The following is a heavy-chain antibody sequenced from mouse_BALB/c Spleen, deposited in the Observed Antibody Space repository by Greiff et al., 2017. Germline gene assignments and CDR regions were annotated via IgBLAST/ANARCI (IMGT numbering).Heavy chain of an antibody. CDR1: GFTFSSYG. D-gene: IGHD1-1*01. CDR3: ARQYYYGSIDY. Sequence: EVKLMESGGGLVKPGGSLKLSCAASGFTFSSYGMSWVRQTPDKRLEWVATISSGGSYTYYPDSVKGRFTISRDNAKNTLYLQMSSLKSEDTAMYYCARQYYYGSIDYWGQGTTLTVSS. V-gene: IGHV5-6*03. J-gene: IGHJ2*01. CDR2: ISSGGSYT.